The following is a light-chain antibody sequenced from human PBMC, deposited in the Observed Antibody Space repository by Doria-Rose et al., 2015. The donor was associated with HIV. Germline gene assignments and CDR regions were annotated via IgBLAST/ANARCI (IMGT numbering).Light chain of an antibody. CDR1: QGISSY. Sequence: IQVTQSPSSLSASTGDRVTITCRASQGISSYLAWYQQKPGKAPKLLIYAASTLQSGVPSRFSGSGSGTDFTFTISSLQPEDIATYYCQQYDNLPMYTFGQGTKLEIK. CDR3: QQYDNLPMYT. V-gene: IGKV1-8*01. J-gene: IGKJ2*01. CDR2: AAS.